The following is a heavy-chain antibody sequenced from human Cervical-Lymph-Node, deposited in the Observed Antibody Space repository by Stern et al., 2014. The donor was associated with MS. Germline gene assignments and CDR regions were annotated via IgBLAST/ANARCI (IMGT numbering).Heavy chain of an antibody. J-gene: IGHJ5*02. V-gene: IGHV3-72*01. CDR2: IRNKGSSYTT. D-gene: IGHD3-10*01. CDR3: AKHADSAGGA. CDR1: GFTFSDSF. Sequence: EVQLVESGGGLVQPGGSLRLSCEASGFTFSDSFMDWVRQAPGKGLEWVGRIRNKGSSYTTQYVASVEGRVTISRDDSKTPVLLKMNSRKTEDTAVYFCAKHADSAGGAWGQGTLVTVSS.